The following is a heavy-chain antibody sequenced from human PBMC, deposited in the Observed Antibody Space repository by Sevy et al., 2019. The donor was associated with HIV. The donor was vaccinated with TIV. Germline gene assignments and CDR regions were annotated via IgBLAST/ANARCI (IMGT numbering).Heavy chain of an antibody. CDR1: GYTFTGYY. V-gene: IGHV1-2*02. CDR3: ARVRISDYYYYGMDV. J-gene: IGHJ6*02. CDR2: INPNSGGT. Sequence: ASVKVSCKASGYTFTGYYMHWVRQAPGQGLEWMGWINPNSGGTNYAQKFQGRVTMTRDTSISTAYMELSRLRSDDTAVYYCARVRISDYYYYGMDVWGQGTTVTVSS. D-gene: IGHD2-15*01.